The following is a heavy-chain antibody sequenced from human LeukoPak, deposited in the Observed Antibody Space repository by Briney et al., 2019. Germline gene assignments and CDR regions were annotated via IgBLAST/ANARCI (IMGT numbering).Heavy chain of an antibody. J-gene: IGHJ5*02. D-gene: IGHD3-10*01. CDR3: ARGGSGSYFSWLDP. Sequence: ASVKVSCKASGYTFTGYYIHWVRQAPGQGLECMGWINPNSGGTNYAQKFQGRVTMTRDTPISTAYMELSGLRSDDTAVYYCARGGSGSYFSWLDPWGQGTLVTVSS. CDR1: GYTFTGYY. CDR2: INPNSGGT. V-gene: IGHV1-2*02.